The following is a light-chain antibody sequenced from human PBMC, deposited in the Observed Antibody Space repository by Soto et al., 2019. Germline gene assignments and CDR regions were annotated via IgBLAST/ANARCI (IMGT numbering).Light chain of an antibody. CDR1: SSDVGGSNH. J-gene: IGLJ1*01. CDR3: CSYAGTYTFV. CDR2: DVT. Sequence: QSALTQPRSVSASPGQSVTISCTGSSSDVGGSNHVSWYQHHSGKAPKFIIYDVTKRPSGVPDRFSGSKSGNTASLTISGLHAEDEADYYRCSYAGTYTFVFGTGTKVTVL. V-gene: IGLV2-11*01.